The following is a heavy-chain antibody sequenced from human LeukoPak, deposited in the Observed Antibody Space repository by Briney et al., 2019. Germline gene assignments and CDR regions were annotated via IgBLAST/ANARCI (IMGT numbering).Heavy chain of an antibody. CDR3: AKDDDSYGDFPNPFDY. J-gene: IGHJ4*02. D-gene: IGHD5-18*01. Sequence: PGGSLRLSCAASGFTLSSYGMNWVRQAPGKGLEWISYISNSGETIYYADSVRGRFTISRDSAKNSLYLQMNSLRAEDTAVYYCAKDDDSYGDFPNPFDYWGQGTLVTVSS. CDR1: GFTLSSYG. CDR2: ISNSGETI. V-gene: IGHV3-48*01.